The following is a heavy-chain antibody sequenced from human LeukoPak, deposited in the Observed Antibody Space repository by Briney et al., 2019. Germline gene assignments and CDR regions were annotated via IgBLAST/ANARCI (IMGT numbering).Heavy chain of an antibody. V-gene: IGHV3-48*04. Sequence: QSGGSLRLSCAASGFTVSTSYMNWVRQAPGKGLEWVSYISSSGTSIYYADSMKGRFTISRDNAKNSLYLQMNSLRAEDTAVYYCARYRERFDLWGRGTLVTVSS. D-gene: IGHD1-26*01. CDR1: GFTVSTSY. CDR3: ARYRERFDL. CDR2: ISSSGTSI. J-gene: IGHJ2*01.